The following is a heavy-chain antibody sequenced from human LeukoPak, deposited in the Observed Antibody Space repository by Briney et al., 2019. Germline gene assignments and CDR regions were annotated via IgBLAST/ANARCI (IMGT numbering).Heavy chain of an antibody. CDR2: IYYSGST. J-gene: IGHJ4*02. D-gene: IGHD1-26*01. Sequence: SETLSLTCTVSGGPISSSSYYWGWIRQPPGKGPEWIGSIYYSGSTYYNPSLKSRVTISVDTSKNQFSLKLSSVTAADTAVYYCARFNSGSYQHYFDYWGQGTLVTVSS. CDR1: GGPISSSSYY. CDR3: ARFNSGSYQHYFDY. V-gene: IGHV4-39*07.